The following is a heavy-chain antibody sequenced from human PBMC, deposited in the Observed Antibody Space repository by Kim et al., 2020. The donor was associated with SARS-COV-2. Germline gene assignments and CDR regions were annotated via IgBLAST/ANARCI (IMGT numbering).Heavy chain of an antibody. Sequence: SSTIYYADSVKGRFTISRDNAKNALYLQMNSLRAEDTAVYYCAKGSDFEYWGQGTLVTVSS. CDR3: AKGSDFEY. CDR2: SSTI. J-gene: IGHJ4*02. V-gene: IGHV3-48*04.